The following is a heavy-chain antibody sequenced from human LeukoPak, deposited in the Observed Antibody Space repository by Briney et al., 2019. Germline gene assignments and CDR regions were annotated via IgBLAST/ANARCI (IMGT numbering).Heavy chain of an antibody. D-gene: IGHD6-13*01. J-gene: IGHJ4*02. CDR2: ISSTSDYK. CDR3: ARVNVAAAGHFDS. CDR1: GFTFSGYT. V-gene: IGHV3-21*01. Sequence: GGSLRLSCEGSGFTFSGYTIHWVRQAPGKGLEWVSSISSTSDYKYYADSVEGRFTISRDNAKNSLYLDMNSLRAEDTAVYYCARVNVAAAGHFDSWGPGALVTVSS.